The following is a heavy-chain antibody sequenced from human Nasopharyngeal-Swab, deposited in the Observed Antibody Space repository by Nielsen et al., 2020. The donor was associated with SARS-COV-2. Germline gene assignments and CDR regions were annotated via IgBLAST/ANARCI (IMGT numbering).Heavy chain of an antibody. Sequence: GESLKISCAASGFTFSSYSMNWVRQAPGKGLEWVSYISSSSSTIYYADSVKGRFTISRENAKNSLYLQMNSLSAGDTAVYYCARVDNSYGYYYYYGMDVWGQGTTVTVSS. V-gene: IGHV3-48*01. CDR3: ARVDNSYGYYYYYGMDV. CDR1: GFTFSSYS. J-gene: IGHJ6*02. D-gene: IGHD5-18*01. CDR2: ISSSSSTI.